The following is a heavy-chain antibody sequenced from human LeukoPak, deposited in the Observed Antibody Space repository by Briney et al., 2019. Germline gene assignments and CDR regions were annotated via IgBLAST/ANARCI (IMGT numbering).Heavy chain of an antibody. CDR3: ARRGYVDV. V-gene: IGHV3-21*01. D-gene: IGHD6-13*01. J-gene: IGHJ6*02. CDR1: GFTFSSYA. Sequence: GGSLRLSCAASGFTFSSYAMSWVRQAPGKGLEWGSSMGSSGTKGYYADSVKGRFTISRDNAKNSLFLQMNSLRAEDTAVYYCARRGYVDVWGQGTTVTVSS. CDR2: MGSSGTKG.